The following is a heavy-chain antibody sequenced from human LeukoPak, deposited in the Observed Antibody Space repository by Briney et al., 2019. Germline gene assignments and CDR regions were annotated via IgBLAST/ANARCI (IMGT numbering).Heavy chain of an antibody. J-gene: IGHJ4*02. CDR3: ARGHYDSSGFPLDY. CDR1: GGSFNSSTYY. V-gene: IGHV4-39*07. D-gene: IGHD3-22*01. CDR2: ISHSGGT. Sequence: SETLSLTCTVSGGSFNSSTYYWGWIRQSPGKGLEWIGSISHSGGTYYNPYLESRVTISVDTSKNQFSLKLSSVTAANTAVYYCARGHYDSSGFPLDYWGQGTLVTVSS.